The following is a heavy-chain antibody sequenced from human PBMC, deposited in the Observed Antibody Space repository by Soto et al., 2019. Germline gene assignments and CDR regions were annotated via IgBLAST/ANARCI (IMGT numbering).Heavy chain of an antibody. J-gene: IGHJ3*02. CDR1: GFTLSAYW. CDR2: INRDGSKK. D-gene: IGHD6-13*01. Sequence: EVQLEESGGDLVQPGGSLRLSCAASGFTLSAYWMTWVRQAPGKGVEWVANINRDGSKKSYLDSVRGRFTISRDNVGNLLYLQMDSLTADDTPLYYCARDVSPGSSSLYLDAFDIWGQGTMVTVSS. V-gene: IGHV3-7*05. CDR3: ARDVSPGSSSLYLDAFDI.